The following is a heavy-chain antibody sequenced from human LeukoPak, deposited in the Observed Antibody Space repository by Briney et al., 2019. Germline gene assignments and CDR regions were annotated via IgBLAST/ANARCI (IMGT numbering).Heavy chain of an antibody. J-gene: IGHJ4*02. CDR1: GYTFTGYY. V-gene: IGHV1-46*01. CDR3: ARITMVRGVAYYFDY. Sequence: ASVKVSCKASGYTFTGYYMHWVRQAPGQGLEWMGIINPSGGSTSYAQKFQGRVTMTRDMSTSTVYMELSSLRSEDTAVYYCARITMVRGVAYYFDYWGQGTLVTVSS. D-gene: IGHD3-10*01. CDR2: INPSGGST.